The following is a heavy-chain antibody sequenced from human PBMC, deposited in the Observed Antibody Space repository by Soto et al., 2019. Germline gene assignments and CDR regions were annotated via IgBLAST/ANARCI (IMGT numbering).Heavy chain of an antibody. Sequence: PGGSLRLSCAASGFTFSDYYMSWIRQAPGKGLEWVSYISSSGSTIYYADSVEGRFTISRDNAKNSLYLQMNSLRAEDTAVYYCARRYYYDSSGWTFDYWGQGTLVTVSS. CDR3: ARRYYYDSSGWTFDY. D-gene: IGHD3-22*01. CDR2: ISSSGSTI. CDR1: GFTFSDYY. J-gene: IGHJ4*02. V-gene: IGHV3-11*01.